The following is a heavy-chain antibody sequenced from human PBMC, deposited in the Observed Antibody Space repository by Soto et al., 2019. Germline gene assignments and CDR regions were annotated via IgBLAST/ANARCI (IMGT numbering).Heavy chain of an antibody. CDR3: TRPGVAAGRYFDL. V-gene: IGHV3-73*01. CDR2: IRSKANSYAT. J-gene: IGHJ2*01. D-gene: IGHD6-19*01. CDR1: GFTFSGSA. Sequence: VGSLRLSCAASGFTFSGSAMHWVRQASGKGLEWVGRIRSKANSYATAYAASVKGRFTISRDDSKNTAYLQMNSLKTEDTAVYYCTRPGVAAGRYFDLWGRGTLVTSPQ.